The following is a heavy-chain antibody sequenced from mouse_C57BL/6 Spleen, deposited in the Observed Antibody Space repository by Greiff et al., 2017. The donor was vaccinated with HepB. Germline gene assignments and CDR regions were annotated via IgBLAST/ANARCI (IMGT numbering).Heavy chain of an antibody. Sequence: EVKLQESVAELVRPGASVKLSCTASGFNIKNTYMHWVKQRPEQGLEWIGRIDPANGNTKYAPKFQGKATITADTSSNTAYLQLSSLTSEDTAIYYCARGYYGSATGAMDYWGQGTSVTVSS. D-gene: IGHD1-1*01. CDR3: ARGYYGSATGAMDY. CDR2: IDPANGNT. CDR1: GFNIKNTY. J-gene: IGHJ4*01. V-gene: IGHV14-3*01.